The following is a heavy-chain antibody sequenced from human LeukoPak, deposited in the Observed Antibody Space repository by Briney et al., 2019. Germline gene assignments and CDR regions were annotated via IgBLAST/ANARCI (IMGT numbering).Heavy chain of an antibody. CDR2: ISEDGTTI. V-gene: IGHV3-7*05. CDR3: ARWSYVSGTWFLDY. D-gene: IGHD3-10*01. J-gene: IGHJ4*02. CDR1: GFTFSGYW. Sequence: PGGSLRLSCEASGFTFSGYWMSWVRQAPGRGLEWVADISEDGTTIYYVNSVKGRFTISRDNAKNSLSLQLNTLRAGDTAVYYCARWSYVSGTWFLDYWGQGTLVTVSS.